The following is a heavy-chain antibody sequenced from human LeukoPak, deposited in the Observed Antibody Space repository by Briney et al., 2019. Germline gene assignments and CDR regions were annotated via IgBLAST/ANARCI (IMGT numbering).Heavy chain of an antibody. V-gene: IGHV1-18*01. Sequence: GASVKVSCKASGYTFTSYGISWVRQAPGQGLEWMGWISAYNGNTNYAQKLQGRVTMTTDTSTSTAYMELRSLRSDDTAVYYCAREEDIAAAGTLPRTFDYWGQGTLVTVSS. J-gene: IGHJ4*02. CDR1: GYTFTSYG. CDR3: AREEDIAAAGTLPRTFDY. CDR2: ISAYNGNT. D-gene: IGHD6-13*01.